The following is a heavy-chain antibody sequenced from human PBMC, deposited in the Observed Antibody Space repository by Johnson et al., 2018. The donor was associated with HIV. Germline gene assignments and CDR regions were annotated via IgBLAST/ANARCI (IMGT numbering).Heavy chain of an antibody. CDR1: GFTFSSYG. CDR2: IRYDGSNK. CDR3: ARGSRYTHDNDDVYLLHAFDI. V-gene: IGHV3-30*02. J-gene: IGHJ3*02. D-gene: IGHD3-16*01. Sequence: QVQLVESGGGVVQPGGSLRLSCAASGFTFSSYGMHWVRQAPGKGLEWVAFIRYDGSNKYYAASVKGRFTISRDSSKNTLYLQVNSLRAEDTAVYYCARGSRYTHDNDDVYLLHAFDIWGQGTVVTVSS.